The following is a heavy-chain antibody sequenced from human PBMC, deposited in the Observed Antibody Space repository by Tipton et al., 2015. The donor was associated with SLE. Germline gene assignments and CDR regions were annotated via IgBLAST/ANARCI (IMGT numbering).Heavy chain of an antibody. Sequence: TLSLTCTVSGGSISSHYWSWIRQPPGKGLEWIGYIYYSGSTNYNPSLKSRVTISVDTSKNQFSLKLSSVTAADTAVYYCARGLGVATTFGYWGQGTLVTVSS. CDR2: IYYSGST. CDR3: ARGLGVATTFGY. J-gene: IGHJ4*02. CDR1: GGSISSHY. D-gene: IGHD5-12*01. V-gene: IGHV4-59*11.